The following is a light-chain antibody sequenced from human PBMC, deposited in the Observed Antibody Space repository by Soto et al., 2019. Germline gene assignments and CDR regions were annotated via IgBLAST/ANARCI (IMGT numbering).Light chain of an antibody. J-gene: IGLJ3*02. CDR1: NSDVGGYNF. V-gene: IGLV2-14*01. Sequence: QSALTQPASVSGSPGQSITISCTGTNSDVGGYNFVSWYQQHPGKAPKLTIYEVSNRPSGVSNRFSGSKSGNTASLTISGLQAEDEADYYCNSYTTSYSWVFGGGTKVTVL. CDR3: NSYTTSYSWV. CDR2: EVS.